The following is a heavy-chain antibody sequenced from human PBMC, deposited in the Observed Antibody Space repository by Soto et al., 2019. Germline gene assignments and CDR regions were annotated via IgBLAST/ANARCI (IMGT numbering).Heavy chain of an antibody. D-gene: IGHD3-22*01. V-gene: IGHV1-46*01. CDR3: ARDGDYYDSSGYYYGAFDI. CDR1: GHTFTSYY. Sequence: ASVKVSCKASGHTFTSYYMHWVRQAPGQGLEWMGIINPSGGSTSYAQKFQGRVTMTRDTSTSTVYMELSSLRSEDTAVYYCARDGDYYDSSGYYYGAFDIWGQGTMVTVSS. J-gene: IGHJ3*02. CDR2: INPSGGST.